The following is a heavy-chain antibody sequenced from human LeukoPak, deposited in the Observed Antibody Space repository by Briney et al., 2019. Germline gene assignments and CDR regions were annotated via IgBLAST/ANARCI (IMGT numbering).Heavy chain of an antibody. CDR2: IIHSGST. Sequence: SETLSLTCAVYGGSFSGYYWSWIRQPPGKGLEWIGEIIHSGSTNYNPSLESRVTISLDTSKNQFSLKLSSVTAADTAVYYCARGVAVAGPTYYGMDVWGQGTTVTVSS. J-gene: IGHJ6*02. CDR1: GGSFSGYY. D-gene: IGHD6-19*01. V-gene: IGHV4-34*01. CDR3: ARGVAVAGPTYYGMDV.